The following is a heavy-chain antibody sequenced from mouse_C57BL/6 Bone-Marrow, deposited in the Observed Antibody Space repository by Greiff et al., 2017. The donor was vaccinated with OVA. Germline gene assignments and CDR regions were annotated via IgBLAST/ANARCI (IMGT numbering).Heavy chain of an antibody. J-gene: IGHJ2*01. Sequence: VQLQQSGAELARPGASVKLSCKASGYTFTSYGISWVKQRTGQGLEWIGEIYPRSGNTYYNEKFKGKATLTADKSSSTAYMELRSLTSEDSAVYFCARSGALLRGRDYWGQGTTLTVSS. CDR2: IYPRSGNT. CDR1: GYTFTSYG. CDR3: ARSGALLRGRDY. D-gene: IGHD1-1*01. V-gene: IGHV1-81*01.